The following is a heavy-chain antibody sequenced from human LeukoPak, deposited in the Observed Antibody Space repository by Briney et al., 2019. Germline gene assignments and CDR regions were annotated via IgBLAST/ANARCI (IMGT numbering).Heavy chain of an antibody. J-gene: IGHJ5*02. D-gene: IGHD3-10*01. Sequence: GASVKVSCKASGYTFTSYDINWVRQAPGQGLEWMGEIIPIFGTANYAQKFQGRVTITADESTSTAYMELSSLRSEDTAVYYCARAKVLWFGEYYWFDPWGQGTLVTVSS. CDR2: IIPIFGTA. CDR1: GYTFTSYD. V-gene: IGHV1-69*13. CDR3: ARAKVLWFGEYYWFDP.